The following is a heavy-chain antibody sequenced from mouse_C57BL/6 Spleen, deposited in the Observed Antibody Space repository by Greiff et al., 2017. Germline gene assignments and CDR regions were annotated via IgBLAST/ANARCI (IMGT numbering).Heavy chain of an antibody. Sequence: EVQGVESGGGLVQSGRSLRLSCATSGFTFSDFYMEWVRQAPGKGLEWIAASRNKANDYTTEYSASVKGRFIVSRDTSQSILYLQMNALRAEDTAIYYCARDARGGSSVWYFDVWGTGTTVTVSS. D-gene: IGHD1-1*01. V-gene: IGHV7-1*01. CDR2: SRNKANDYTT. CDR1: GFTFSDFY. J-gene: IGHJ1*03. CDR3: ARDARGGSSVWYFDV.